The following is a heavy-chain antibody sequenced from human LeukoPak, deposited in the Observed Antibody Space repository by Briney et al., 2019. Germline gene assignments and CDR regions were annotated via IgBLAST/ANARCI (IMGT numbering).Heavy chain of an antibody. CDR1: GGSFSGYY. CDR2: INRSGST. D-gene: IGHD1-14*01. J-gene: IGHJ4*02. Sequence: SETLSLTCAVYGGSFSGYYWSWIRQPPGKGLEWIGEINRSGSTNYNPSLKSRVTISVDTSKNQFSLKLSSVTAADTAVYYCARRRVRIYGVDYWGQGTLVTVSS. V-gene: IGHV4-34*01. CDR3: ARRRVRIYGVDY.